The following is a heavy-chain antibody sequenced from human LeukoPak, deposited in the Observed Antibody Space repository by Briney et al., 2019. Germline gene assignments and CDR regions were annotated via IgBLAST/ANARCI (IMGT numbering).Heavy chain of an antibody. D-gene: IGHD5-18*01. J-gene: IGHJ4*02. CDR1: GFTFSSYG. Sequence: GGSLRLSCAASGFTFSSYGMHWVRQAPGKGLEWVAVIWYDGSNKYYADSMKGRFTISRDNSKNTLYLQMNSLRAEDTAVYYCAKDIAQGYTFGSIEQDYWGQGTLVTVSS. V-gene: IGHV3-33*06. CDR3: AKDIAQGYTFGSIEQDY. CDR2: IWYDGSNK.